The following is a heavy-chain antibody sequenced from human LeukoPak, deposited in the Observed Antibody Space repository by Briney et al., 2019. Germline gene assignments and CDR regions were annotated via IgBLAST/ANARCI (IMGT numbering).Heavy chain of an antibody. Sequence: PGGPLSLSCAASGFTLSSNSMSWSRKAQGKGLKWLANIKLVGSEKYSVAPVKGRFTISRDNAKNSLYLQKNSMRAEDTAVYYCARGKALGQRPASKWFVPWGQGTLVTVS. D-gene: IGHD6-25*01. CDR1: GFTLSSNS. J-gene: IGHJ5*02. CDR3: ARGKALGQRPASKWFVP. CDR2: IKLVGSEK. V-gene: IGHV3-7*01.